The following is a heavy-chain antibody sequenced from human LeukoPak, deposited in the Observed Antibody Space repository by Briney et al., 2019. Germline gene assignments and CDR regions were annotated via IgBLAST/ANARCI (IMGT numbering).Heavy chain of an antibody. Sequence: GGSLRLSCAASGFTFSSYWMYWVRQAPGKGLVWFSRINSDGSSTKYADSVKGRFTISRDNAKNTLYLQMNSLRAEDTAVYYCAGRYYYGSGSYNYWGQGTLVTVSS. CDR3: AGRYYYGSGSYNY. CDR1: GFTFSSYW. CDR2: INSDGSST. V-gene: IGHV3-74*01. D-gene: IGHD3-10*01. J-gene: IGHJ4*02.